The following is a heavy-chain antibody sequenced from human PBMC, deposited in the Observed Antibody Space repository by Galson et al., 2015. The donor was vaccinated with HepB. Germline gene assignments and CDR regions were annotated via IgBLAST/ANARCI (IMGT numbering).Heavy chain of an antibody. Sequence: SLRLSCAASGFTFSSYWMSWVRQAPGKGLEWVANIKQDGSEKYYVDSVKGRFTISRDNAKNSLYLQMNSLRAEDTAVYYCAREVGIAAAASDYWGQGTLVTVSS. D-gene: IGHD6-13*01. CDR2: IKQDGSEK. CDR1: GFTFSSYW. CDR3: AREVGIAAAASDY. V-gene: IGHV3-7*03. J-gene: IGHJ4*02.